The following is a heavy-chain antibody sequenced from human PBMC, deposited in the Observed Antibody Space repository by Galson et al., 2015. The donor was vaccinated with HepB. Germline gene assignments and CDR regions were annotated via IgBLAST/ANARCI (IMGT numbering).Heavy chain of an antibody. CDR2: MNPNSGNT. J-gene: IGHJ4*02. V-gene: IGHV1-8*01. CDR3: ARTTRHSSWYYYNMGWGY. CDR1: GYTFTSYD. Sequence: SVKVSCKASGYTFTSYDINWVRQATGQGLEWMGWMNPNSGNTGYAQKFQGRVTMTRNTSISTAYMELSSLRSEDTAVYYCARTTRHSSWYYYNMGWGYWGQGTLVTVSS. D-gene: IGHD6-13*01.